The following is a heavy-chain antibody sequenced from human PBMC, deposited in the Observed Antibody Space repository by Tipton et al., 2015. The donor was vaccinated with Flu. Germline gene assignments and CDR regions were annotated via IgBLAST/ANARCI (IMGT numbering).Heavy chain of an antibody. J-gene: IGHJ4*02. CDR1: GGSISSYY. CDR2: IYTSGST. CDR3: ARDRCYLKGWELAPLWDY. V-gene: IGHV4-4*07. D-gene: IGHD1-26*01. Sequence: TLSLTCTVSGGSISSYYWSWIRQPAGKGLEWIGRIYTSGSTNYNPSLKSRVTMSVDTSKNQFSLKLSSVTAADTAVYYCARDRCYLKGWELAPLWDYWGQGTLVTVSS.